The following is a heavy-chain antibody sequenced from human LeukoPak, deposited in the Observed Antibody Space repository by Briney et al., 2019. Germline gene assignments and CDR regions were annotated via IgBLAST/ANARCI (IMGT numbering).Heavy chain of an antibody. CDR1: GFTFSSYA. V-gene: IGHV3-30*04. Sequence: GGSLRLSCAASGFTFSSYAMHWVRQAPGKGLEWXXXXXXDGSNKYYADSXXXRXTISRDNSKNTLYLQMNSLRAEDTAVYYCARQGSTVVTPWYYYGMDVWGQGTTVTVSS. J-gene: IGHJ6*02. CDR3: ARQGSTVVTPWYYYGMDV. CDR2: XXXDGSNK. D-gene: IGHD4-23*01.